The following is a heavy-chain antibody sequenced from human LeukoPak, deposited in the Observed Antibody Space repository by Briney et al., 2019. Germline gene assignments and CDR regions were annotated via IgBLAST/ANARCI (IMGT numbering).Heavy chain of an antibody. CDR3: ARRSARLWFGESLYYFDY. J-gene: IGHJ4*02. CDR2: IYYSGST. CDR1: GGSISSGDYY. D-gene: IGHD3-10*01. Sequence: SSQTLSLTCTVSGGSISSGDYYWSWIRQPPGKGLEWIGYIYYSGSTYYSPSLKSRVTISVDTSKNQFSLKLSSVTAADTAVYYCARRSARLWFGESLYYFDYWGQGTLVTVSS. V-gene: IGHV4-30-4*08.